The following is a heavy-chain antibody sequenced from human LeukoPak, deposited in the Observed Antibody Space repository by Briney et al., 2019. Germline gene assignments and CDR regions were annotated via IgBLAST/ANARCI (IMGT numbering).Heavy chain of an antibody. V-gene: IGHV4-59*08. Sequence: SETLSPTCTVSGASISSYYWSWIRQPPGKGLEWIGYIYYSGSTNYNPSLKSRVTISVDTSKNQSSLKLSSVTAADTAVYYCARHQELGFYDAFDIWGQGTMLTVSS. J-gene: IGHJ3*02. D-gene: IGHD7-27*01. CDR3: ARHQELGFYDAFDI. CDR1: GASISSYY. CDR2: IYYSGST.